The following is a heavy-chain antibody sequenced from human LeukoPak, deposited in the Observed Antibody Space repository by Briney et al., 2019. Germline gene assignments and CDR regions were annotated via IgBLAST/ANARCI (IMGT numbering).Heavy chain of an antibody. CDR1: GYTFTRYG. D-gene: IGHD6-19*01. Sequence: GASAKVSCKASGYTFTRYGISWVRQAPGQGLEWMGWISAYNGDTNYAQGLQGRVTMTTDTSTSTAYMELRSLRSDDTAVYYCAREYSNGWFFDYWGQGTLVTVSS. V-gene: IGHV1-18*01. J-gene: IGHJ4*02. CDR2: ISAYNGDT. CDR3: AREYSNGWFFDY.